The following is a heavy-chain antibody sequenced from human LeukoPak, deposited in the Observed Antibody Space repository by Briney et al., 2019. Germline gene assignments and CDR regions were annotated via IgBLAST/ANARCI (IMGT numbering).Heavy chain of an antibody. V-gene: IGHV3-11*01. CDR3: ARDPGTWIQLGWFDP. CDR1: GFTFSDYY. J-gene: IGHJ5*02. Sequence: GGSLRLSCAASGFTFSDYYMSWIRQAPGKGLEWVSYISSSGSTIYYADSVKGRFTISRDNAKNSLYLQMNSLGAEDTAVYYCARDPGTWIQLGWFDPWGQGTLVTVSS. D-gene: IGHD5-18*01. CDR2: ISSSGSTI.